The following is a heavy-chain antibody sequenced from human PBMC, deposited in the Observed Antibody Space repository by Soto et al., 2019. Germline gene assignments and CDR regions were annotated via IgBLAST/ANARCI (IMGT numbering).Heavy chain of an antibody. CDR3: IHTDDIFGAAGTDY. Sequence: SGPTLGNPTQTLTLTCTCSGVSLDTSPMGVGWRRQPPGKPLEWLRLIFRDDDKRYRPYLQRRLTITKDTSNNQVVLKMTDMDPVDTATYYCIHTDDIFGAAGTDYWGQGALVTVSS. CDR1: GVSLDTSPMG. D-gene: IGHD6-13*01. V-gene: IGHV2-5*02. CDR2: IFRDDDK. J-gene: IGHJ4*02.